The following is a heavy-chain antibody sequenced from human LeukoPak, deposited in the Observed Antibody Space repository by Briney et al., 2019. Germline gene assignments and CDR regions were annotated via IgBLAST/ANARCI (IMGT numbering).Heavy chain of an antibody. D-gene: IGHD2-2*01. V-gene: IGHV1-69*05. CDR2: IIPIFGTA. CDR1: GGTFGSYA. J-gene: IGHJ5*02. CDR3: ARGEQSSTSCFT. Sequence: ASVKVSCKASGGTFGSYAISWVRQAPGQGLEWMGGIIPIFGTANYAQKFQGRVTITTDESTSTAYMELSSLRSEDTAVYYCARGEQSSTSCFTWGQGTLVTVSS.